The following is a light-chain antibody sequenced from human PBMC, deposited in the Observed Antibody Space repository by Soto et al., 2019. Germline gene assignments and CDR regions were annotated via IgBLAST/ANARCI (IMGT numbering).Light chain of an antibody. Sequence: QSALTQPASVSGSPGQSITISCTGTSSDVGSYNLVSWYQQHPGKAPKLMIYDVTNRPSGVSDRFSGSKSGNTASLTISGLQAEDEADYYCSSYTSSSTPYVFGTGTKVTV. CDR3: SSYTSSSTPYV. CDR1: SSDVGSYNL. J-gene: IGLJ1*01. CDR2: DVT. V-gene: IGLV2-14*02.